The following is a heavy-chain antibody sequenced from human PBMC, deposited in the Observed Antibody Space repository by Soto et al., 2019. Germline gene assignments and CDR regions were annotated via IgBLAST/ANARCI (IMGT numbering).Heavy chain of an antibody. CDR3: ARDLRYCSNGVCHYYYYGMGV. D-gene: IGHD2-8*01. J-gene: IGHJ6*02. Sequence: PGGSLRLSCAASGFTFSSYSMNWVRQAPGKGLEWVSYISSSSSTIYYADSVKGRFTISRDNAKNSLYLQMNSLRDEDTAVYYCARDLRYCSNGVCHYYYYGMGVWGQGTTVTVSS. V-gene: IGHV3-48*02. CDR2: ISSSSSTI. CDR1: GFTFSSYS.